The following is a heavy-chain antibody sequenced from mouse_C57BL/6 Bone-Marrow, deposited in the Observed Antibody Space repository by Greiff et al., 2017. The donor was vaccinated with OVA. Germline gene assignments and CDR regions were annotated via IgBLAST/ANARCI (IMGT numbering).Heavy chain of an antibody. D-gene: IGHD2-4*01. V-gene: IGHV5-6*01. J-gene: IGHJ3*01. CDR1: GFTFSSYG. Sequence: EVKLMESGGDLVKPGGSLKLSCAASGFTFSSYGMSWVRQTPDKRLEWVATISSGGSYTYYPDSVKGRFTISRDNAKNTLYLQMSSLKSEDTAMYDCARQRLRLRAWFADWGQGTLVTVSA. CDR2: ISSGGSYT. CDR3: ARQRLRLRAWFAD.